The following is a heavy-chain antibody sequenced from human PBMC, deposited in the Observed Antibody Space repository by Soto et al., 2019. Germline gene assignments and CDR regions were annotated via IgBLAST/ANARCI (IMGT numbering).Heavy chain of an antibody. CDR3: ARWPVRGVIIPDY. CDR2: IYYSGST. V-gene: IGHV4-30-4*01. J-gene: IGHJ4*02. Sequence: SETLSLTCTVSGGSISSGDYYWSWIRQPPGKGLEWIGYIYYSGSTYYNPSLKSRVTISVDTSKNQFSLKLSSVTAADTAVYYCARWPVRGVIIPDYWGQGTLVTVSS. CDR1: GGSISSGDYY. D-gene: IGHD3-10*01.